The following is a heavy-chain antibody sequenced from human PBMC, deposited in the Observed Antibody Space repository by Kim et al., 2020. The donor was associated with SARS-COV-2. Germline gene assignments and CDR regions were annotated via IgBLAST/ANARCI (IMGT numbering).Heavy chain of an antibody. J-gene: IGHJ4*02. CDR1: GFIFSSYG. V-gene: IGHV3-23*01. Sequence: GGSLRLSCAASGFIFSSYGMSWVRQAPGKGLDWVTGLTDSGGTTHYADSVKGRFTISRDNPNNILYLQMSSLRVEDTAVYYCAKHWGSGTYYNFLDYWGQGTLVTVSS. D-gene: IGHD3-10*01. CDR3: AKHWGSGTYYNFLDY. CDR2: LTDSGGTT.